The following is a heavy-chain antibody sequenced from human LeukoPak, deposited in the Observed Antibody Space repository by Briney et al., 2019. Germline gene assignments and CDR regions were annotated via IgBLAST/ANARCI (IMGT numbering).Heavy chain of an antibody. Sequence: GGSPTHPPPHTTHTNSTQPKNPAPHPPPNPQEWVSGISGSGGYTYYADSVKGRFTFSRDNPKNTLYLEMSSLRAEDTAVYYCARMVRGLYIDYWGQGTLVTVSS. CDR3: ARMVRGLYIDY. D-gene: IGHD3-10*01. CDR1: THTNSTQP. J-gene: IGHJ4*02. V-gene: IGHV3-23*01. CDR2: ISGSGGYT.